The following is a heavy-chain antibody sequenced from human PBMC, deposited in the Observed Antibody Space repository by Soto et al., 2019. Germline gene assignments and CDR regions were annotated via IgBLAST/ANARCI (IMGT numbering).Heavy chain of an antibody. CDR1: GFTVSRNY. CDR3: AREPYYDFWSGYYWESYYYYYYGMDV. Sequence: PGGSLRLSCAASGFTVSRNYMSWVSQAPGKGLEWVSVIYSGGSTYYTDSVKGRFTISGDNAKNSLYLQMNSLRAEDTAVYYCAREPYYDFWSGYYWESYYYYYYGMDVWGQGTTVTVSS. CDR2: IYSGGST. D-gene: IGHD3-3*01. J-gene: IGHJ6*02. V-gene: IGHV3-53*01.